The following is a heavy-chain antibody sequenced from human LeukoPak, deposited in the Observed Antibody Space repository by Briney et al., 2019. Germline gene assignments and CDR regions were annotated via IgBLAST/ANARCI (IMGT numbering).Heavy chain of an antibody. V-gene: IGHV3-48*01. Sequence: GGSLRLSCAASGFTFSSYGMNWVRQAPGKGLEWVSYISPSSSTIYYADSGKGRFTVSRDNAKNSLYLQMNSLRAEDTAVYYCAREHTPFGSGCTAAYWGQGTLVTVSS. CDR3: AREHTPFGSGCTAAY. D-gene: IGHD6-19*01. CDR2: ISPSSSTI. CDR1: GFTFSSYG. J-gene: IGHJ4*02.